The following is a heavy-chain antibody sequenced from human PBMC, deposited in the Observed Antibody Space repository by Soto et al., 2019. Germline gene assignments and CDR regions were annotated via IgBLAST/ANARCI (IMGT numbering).Heavy chain of an antibody. Sequence: GESLKISCKGSGYSFTSYWIGWVRHMPGKGLQWMGIIYPSDSDTKYSPSFQGQVTISADKSISTAYLQWSGLKASDTAIYYCARLSTDATFRDYFDYWGPGTLVTVSS. CDR3: ARLSTDATFRDYFDY. CDR1: GYSFTSYW. V-gene: IGHV5-51*01. J-gene: IGHJ4*02. CDR2: IYPSDSDT. D-gene: IGHD4-17*01.